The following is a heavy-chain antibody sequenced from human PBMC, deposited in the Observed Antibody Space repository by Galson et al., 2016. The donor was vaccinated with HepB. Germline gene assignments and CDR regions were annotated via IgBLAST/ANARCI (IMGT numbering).Heavy chain of an antibody. D-gene: IGHD3-16*01. CDR1: GFIVSGSV. CDR2: IRSKTHSSAT. CDR3: SSRDFTHYGVDY. V-gene: IGHV3-73*01. Sequence: SLRLSCAGSGFIVSGSVMHWVRQASGKGLEWVGRIRSKTHSSATAYATSVEGRFTISRDDSKNTTYLLMNSLKTEDTAVYYCSSRDFTHYGVDYWGLGTLVIVSS. J-gene: IGHJ4*02.